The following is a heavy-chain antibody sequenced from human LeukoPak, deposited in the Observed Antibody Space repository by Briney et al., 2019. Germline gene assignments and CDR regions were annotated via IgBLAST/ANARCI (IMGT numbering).Heavy chain of an antibody. CDR1: RFTFTNFW. J-gene: IGHJ4*02. D-gene: IGHD4-11*01. V-gene: IGHV3-7*01. CDR2: IRPDGSEQ. Sequence: PGGSLRLSCAASRFTFTNFWMNWIRRAPGRGLEWVANIRPDGSEQFYVDSVKGRFTISTDNAKNSVYLQMNSLRADDTAVYYCAGRDSARNPWAYWGQGTLVTVST. CDR3: AGRDSARNPWAY.